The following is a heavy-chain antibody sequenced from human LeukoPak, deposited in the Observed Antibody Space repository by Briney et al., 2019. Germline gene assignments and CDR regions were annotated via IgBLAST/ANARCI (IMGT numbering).Heavy chain of an antibody. CDR2: ITNSGENT. V-gene: IGHV3-23*01. J-gene: IGHJ6*03. CDR1: GFSFPYG. D-gene: IGHD3-22*01. Sequence: GGSLRLSCEASGFSFPYGMSWVRQAPGKGLEWVSGITNSGENTYYADSVKGRFTISRDNSKNTLFLEMNSLRAGDTAVYYCAKGSKLVVITRDHYMAVWGKGTTVTISS. CDR3: AKGSKLVVITRDHYMAV.